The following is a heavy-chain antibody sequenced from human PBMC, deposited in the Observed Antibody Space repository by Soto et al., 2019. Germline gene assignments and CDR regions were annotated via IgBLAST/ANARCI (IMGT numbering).Heavy chain of an antibody. CDR3: AKEGDIVVVPAPKWFDP. J-gene: IGHJ5*02. V-gene: IGHV3-23*01. CDR2: ISGSGGST. CDR1: GFTFSSYA. Sequence: GGSLRLSCAASGFTFSSYAMSWVRQAPGKGLEWVSAISGSGGSTYYADSVKGRFTISRDNSKNTLYLQMNSLRAEDTAVYYCAKEGDIVVVPAPKWFDPWGQGTLVTVSS. D-gene: IGHD2-2*01.